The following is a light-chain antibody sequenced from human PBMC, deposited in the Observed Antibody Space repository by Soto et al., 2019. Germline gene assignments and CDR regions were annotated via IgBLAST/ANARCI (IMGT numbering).Light chain of an antibody. J-gene: IGKJ4*01. Sequence: EIVLTQSPATLSLSPGERATLYCRTSQSVRNHLVWYQQKPGQAPRLLIYDASIRATGIPGRFSGSGSVTDFTLTISSLEPEVFAVYFCQHRALWSINFGGGTKVEIK. CDR2: DAS. CDR1: QSVRNH. CDR3: QHRALWSIN. V-gene: IGKV3-11*01.